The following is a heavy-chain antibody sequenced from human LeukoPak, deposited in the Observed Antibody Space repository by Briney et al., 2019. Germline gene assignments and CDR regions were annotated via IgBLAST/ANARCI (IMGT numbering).Heavy chain of an antibody. J-gene: IGHJ2*01. CDR1: GGPISSYY. Sequence: SETLSLTSTVSGGPISSYYWSWIRQPPGKGLEWIGYIYYSGSTNYNPSLKSRVSISVDSSKNQFSLKLSSVTAADTAVYYCATGYWYFDLWGRGTLVTVSS. CDR2: IYYSGST. CDR3: ATGYWYFDL. D-gene: IGHD1-14*01. V-gene: IGHV4-59*01.